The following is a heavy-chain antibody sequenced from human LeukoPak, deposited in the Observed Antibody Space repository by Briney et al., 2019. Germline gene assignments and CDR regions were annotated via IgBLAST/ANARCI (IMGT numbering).Heavy chain of an antibody. J-gene: IGHJ4*02. CDR2: ISGSGGST. CDR3: AKERDVLRYFDWLSHPVDY. V-gene: IGHV3-23*01. D-gene: IGHD3-9*01. CDR1: GFTFSSYA. Sequence: GGSLRLSCAASGFTFSSYAMSWVRQAPGKGLEWVSAISGSGGSTYYADSVKGRFTISRDNSKNTLSLQMNSLRAGDTAVYYCAKERDVLRYFDWLSHPVDYWGQGTLVTVSS.